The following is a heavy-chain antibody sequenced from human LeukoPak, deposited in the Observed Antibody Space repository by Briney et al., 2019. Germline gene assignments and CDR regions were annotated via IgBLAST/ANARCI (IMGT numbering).Heavy chain of an antibody. CDR1: GFTFSSYS. CDR3: ARDLVGASDY. CDR2: ISSSSSYI. Sequence: KTGGSLRLSCAASGFTFSSYSMNWVRQAPGKGLEWVSSISSSSSYIYYADSVKGRFTISRDNAKNSLYLQMNSLRAEDTAAYYCARDLVGASDYWGQGTLVTVSS. V-gene: IGHV3-21*01. J-gene: IGHJ4*02. D-gene: IGHD1-26*01.